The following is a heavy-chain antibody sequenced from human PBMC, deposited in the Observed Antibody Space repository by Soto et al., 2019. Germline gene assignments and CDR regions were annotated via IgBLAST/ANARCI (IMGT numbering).Heavy chain of an antibody. CDR3: ARGGRYYGSGTPVSYGTDV. D-gene: IGHD3-10*01. CDR2: ISAYNGNT. J-gene: IGHJ6*02. V-gene: IGHV1-18*01. Sequence: GASVKVSCKASGYTFTSYGISWVRQAPGQGLEWMGWISAYNGNTNYAQKLQGRVTMTTDTSTSTAYMELRSLRSDDTAVYYCARGGRYYGSGTPVSYGTDVWGQGTTVTVSS. CDR1: GYTFTSYG.